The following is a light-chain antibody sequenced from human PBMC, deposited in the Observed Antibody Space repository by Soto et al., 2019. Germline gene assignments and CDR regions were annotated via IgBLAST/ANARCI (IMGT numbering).Light chain of an antibody. V-gene: IGKV1-5*01. Sequence: DIQMTQSPSTLSASVGDRVTITCRASQSISSWLAWYQQKPGKAPKLLFYDASSLESGVPSRFSGSGSGTEFTLTISSLQPDDFATYYCQQYNTYSLVTFGQGTKLEIK. CDR2: DAS. J-gene: IGKJ2*01. CDR1: QSISSW. CDR3: QQYNTYSLVT.